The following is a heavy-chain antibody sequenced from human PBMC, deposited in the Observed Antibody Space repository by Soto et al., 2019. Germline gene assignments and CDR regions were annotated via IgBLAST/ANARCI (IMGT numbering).Heavy chain of an antibody. CDR3: AKDAGSTEYFFAS. J-gene: IGHJ4*02. V-gene: IGHV3-30*18. CDR1: GFTFDDYA. CDR2: ISHDGSNA. Sequence: GGSLRLSCAASGFTFDDYAMHWVRQAPGKGLEWVAVISHDGSNADYGDSVKGRFTISRDNSKSTLSLQMNGLRPEDTAVYYCAKDAGSTEYFFASWGQGTLVTVS.